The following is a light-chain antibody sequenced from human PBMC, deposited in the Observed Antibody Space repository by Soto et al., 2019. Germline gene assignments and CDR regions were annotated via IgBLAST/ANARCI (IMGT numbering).Light chain of an antibody. CDR1: QSLSGNY. J-gene: IGKJ1*01. Sequence: NVLTQSPGTLSLSLGERATLSCRASQSLSGNYLAWYQQKPGQAPRVLIYRASIRATGISDRFSGSGSGTDFTLTISRLEPEDFAVYYCQHYGASPWTFGQGTKVEIK. V-gene: IGKV3-20*01. CDR3: QHYGASPWT. CDR2: RAS.